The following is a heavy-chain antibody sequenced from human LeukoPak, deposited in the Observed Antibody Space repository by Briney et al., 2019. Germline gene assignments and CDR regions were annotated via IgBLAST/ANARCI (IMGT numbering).Heavy chain of an antibody. CDR1: GFTFSSYA. V-gene: IGHV3-15*01. CDR2: IKSNPDGGTA. CDR3: ITVFDSVTY. J-gene: IGHJ4*01. Sequence: GGSLRLSCAASGFTFSSYAMSWVRQAPGKGLEWVARIKSNPDGGTADYAAPVKGRFTVSRDDSRNTLYLQMSSLKIEDTAVFYCITVFDSVTYWGRGALVTVSS. D-gene: IGHD2-21*02.